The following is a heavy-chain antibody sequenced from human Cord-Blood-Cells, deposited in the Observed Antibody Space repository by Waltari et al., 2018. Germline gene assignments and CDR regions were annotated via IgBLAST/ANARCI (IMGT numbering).Heavy chain of an antibody. J-gene: IGHJ4*02. CDR3: TRLAPSDIDY. V-gene: IGHV3-73*02. CDR1: WLTFSGSA. D-gene: IGHD2-2*01. Sequence: EVQLVESGGGLVQPGGSLKLSCAASWLTFSGSARPWVRQASGKGLEWVGRIRSKANSYATAYAASVKGRFTISRDDSKNTAYLQMNSLKTEDTAVYYCTRLAPSDIDYWGQGTLVTVSS. CDR2: IRSKANSYAT.